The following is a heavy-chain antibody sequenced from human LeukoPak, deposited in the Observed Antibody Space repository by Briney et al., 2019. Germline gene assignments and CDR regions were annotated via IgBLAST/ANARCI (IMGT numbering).Heavy chain of an antibody. CDR2: IKSKTDGGTT. V-gene: IGHV3-15*01. J-gene: IGHJ4*02. D-gene: IGHD1-20*01. Sequence: GGSLRLSCAASGFTFSNAWMSWVRQAPGKGLEWVGRIKSKTDGGTTDYAAPVKGRFTISRDDSKNTLYPQMNSLKTEDTAVYYCTTGEYNWNDGSDYWGQGTLVTVSS. CDR3: TTGEYNWNDGSDY. CDR1: GFTFSNAW.